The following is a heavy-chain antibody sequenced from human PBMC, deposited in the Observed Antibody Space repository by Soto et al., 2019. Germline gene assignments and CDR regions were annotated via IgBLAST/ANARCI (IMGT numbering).Heavy chain of an antibody. CDR2: IYYSGSC. J-gene: IGHJ6*03. V-gene: IGHV4-39*07. Sequence: SETLSLTCTVSGGSIGSSSYYWGWIRQPPGKGLEWIGSIYYSGSCYYNPSLKSRVTISVDTSKNHFSLKLSSVTAADTAVYYCARVGLGIYYYYYMDVWGKGTTVTVSS. D-gene: IGHD7-27*01. CDR3: ARVGLGIYYYYYMDV. CDR1: GGSIGSSSYY.